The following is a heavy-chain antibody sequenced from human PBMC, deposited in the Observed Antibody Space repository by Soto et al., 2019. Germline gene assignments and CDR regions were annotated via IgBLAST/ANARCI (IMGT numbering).Heavy chain of an antibody. CDR3: GSPRSGPSPDVGH. V-gene: IGHV1-2*02. CDR2: INPNSGDT. Sequence: ASVKVSCKASVFSVDTTYCIHWVRRAPGQGLEWMGSINPNSGDTNYAQNFQGRVTMTRDTSISTAYMEVSSLASDDTAVYYCGSPRSGPSPDVGHWGHGTVVTVS. J-gene: IGHJ4*01. CDR1: VFSVDTTYC. D-gene: IGHD2-15*01.